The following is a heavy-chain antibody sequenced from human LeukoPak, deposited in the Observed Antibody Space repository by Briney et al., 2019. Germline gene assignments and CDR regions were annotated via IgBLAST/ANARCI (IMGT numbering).Heavy chain of an antibody. V-gene: IGHV3-30*18. Sequence: GGSLRLSCAASGFTFSSYGMHWVRQAPGKGLGWVAVISYDGSNKYYADSVKGRFTISRDNSKNTLYLQMNSLRAEDTAVYYCAKGDEWSPYYMDVWGKGTTVSVSS. D-gene: IGHD3-3*01. CDR1: GFTFSSYG. CDR2: ISYDGSNK. CDR3: AKGDEWSPYYMDV. J-gene: IGHJ6*03.